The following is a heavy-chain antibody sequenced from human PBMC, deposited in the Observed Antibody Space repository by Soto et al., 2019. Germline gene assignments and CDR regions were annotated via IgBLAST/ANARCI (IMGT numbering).Heavy chain of an antibody. J-gene: IGHJ6*02. CDR3: ARGGALGYCSSTSCPHYYYYYGMDV. V-gene: IGHV3-30-3*01. CDR2: ISYDGSNK. D-gene: IGHD2-2*01. Sequence: GGSLRLSCAASGFTFSSYAMSWVRQAPGKGLEWVAVISYDGSNKYYADSVKGRFTISRDNSKNTLYLQMNSLRAEDTAVYYCARGGALGYCSSTSCPHYYYYYGMDVWGQGTTVTVSS. CDR1: GFTFSSYA.